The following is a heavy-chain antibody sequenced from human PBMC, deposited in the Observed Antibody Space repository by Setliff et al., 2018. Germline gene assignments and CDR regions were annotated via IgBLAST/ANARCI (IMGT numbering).Heavy chain of an antibody. CDR2: IYYSGST. V-gene: IGHV4-39*07. D-gene: IGHD3-3*01. CDR3: ARRETYYNFWSGFVLRYFDL. CDR1: GGSISSSSYY. Sequence: PSETLSLTCTVSGGSISSSSYYWGWIRQPPGKGLEWIGSIYYSGSTYYNPSLKSRVTISVDTSKNQFSLKLSSVTAADTAVYYCARRETYYNFWSGFVLRYFDLWGRGTLVTVSS. J-gene: IGHJ2*01.